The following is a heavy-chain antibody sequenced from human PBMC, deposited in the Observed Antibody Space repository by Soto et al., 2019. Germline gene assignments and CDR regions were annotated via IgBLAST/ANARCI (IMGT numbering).Heavy chain of an antibody. V-gene: IGHV1-69*13. CDR2: IIPIFGTA. D-gene: IGHD2-8*01. Sequence: SVKVSCKASGGTFSSYAISWVRQAPGQGLEWMGGIIPIFGTANYAQKFQGRVTITADESTSTAYMELSSLRSEDTAVYYCAREDIVLMVHAILPPGDAAVPKRKNYYYYGMDVWGQGTTVTVSS. J-gene: IGHJ6*02. CDR3: AREDIVLMVHAILPPGDAAVPKRKNYYYYGMDV. CDR1: GGTFSSYA.